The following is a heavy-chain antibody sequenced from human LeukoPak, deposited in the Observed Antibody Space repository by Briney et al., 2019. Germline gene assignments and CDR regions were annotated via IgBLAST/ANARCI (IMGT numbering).Heavy chain of an antibody. J-gene: IGHJ6*02. D-gene: IGHD2-15*01. Sequence: SGGSLRLSCPASGFNISTYAMNWVRQAPGKGLEWVSSITGTGYTTYYSDSVKGRFTISRDNSKNTLFLQMNTLRAEDTAIYYCAKYCSGGKCYSNYYGMDVWGQGTTVTVSS. CDR3: AKYCSGGKCYSNYYGMDV. CDR1: GFNISTYA. V-gene: IGHV3-23*01. CDR2: ITGTGYTT.